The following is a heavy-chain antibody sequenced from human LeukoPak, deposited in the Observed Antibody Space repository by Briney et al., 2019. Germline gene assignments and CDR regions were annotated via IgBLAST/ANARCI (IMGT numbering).Heavy chain of an antibody. CDR1: GYTFTSYY. J-gene: IGHJ4*02. CDR2: INPSGGGT. CDR3: ARILSYDSSGYYSPRFDY. D-gene: IGHD3-22*01. V-gene: IGHV1-46*01. Sequence: ASVKVSCKASGYTFTSYYMHWVRQAPGQGLEWMGIINPSGGGTTYAQKFQGRVTMTRDTSTSIVYMELSSLRSEDTAVYYCARILSYDSSGYYSPRFDYWGQGTLATVSS.